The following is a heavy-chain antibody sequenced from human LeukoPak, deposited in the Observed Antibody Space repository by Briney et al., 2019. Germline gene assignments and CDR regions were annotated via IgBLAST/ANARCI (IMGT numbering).Heavy chain of an antibody. Sequence: GGSLRLSCAASGFTFSTYNMNWVRHAPGKGLEWISSITSSSSYIYYADSVKGRFTISRDNAKNSLYLQMNSLSPDDTAVYFCARDPYSGNYGDYYYYYMGVWGKGTTVTISS. J-gene: IGHJ6*03. CDR1: GFTFSTYN. D-gene: IGHD1-26*01. CDR3: ARDPYSGNYGDYYYYYMGV. V-gene: IGHV3-21*06. CDR2: ITSSSSYI.